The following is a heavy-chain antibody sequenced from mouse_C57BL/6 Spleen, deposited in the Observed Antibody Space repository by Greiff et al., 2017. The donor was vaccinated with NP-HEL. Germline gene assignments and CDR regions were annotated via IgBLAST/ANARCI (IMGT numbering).Heavy chain of an antibody. CDR1: GFTFSDYG. D-gene: IGHD1-1*01. J-gene: IGHJ3*01. CDR3: ARPDYYGSSPFAY. CDR2: ISSGSSTI. V-gene: IGHV5-17*01. Sequence: EVKLMESGGGLVKPGGSLKLSCAASGFTFSDYGMHWVRQAPEKGREWVAYISSGSSTIYYADTVKGRFTISRDNAKNTLFLQMTSLRSEDTAMYYCARPDYYGSSPFAYWGQRTLVTVSA.